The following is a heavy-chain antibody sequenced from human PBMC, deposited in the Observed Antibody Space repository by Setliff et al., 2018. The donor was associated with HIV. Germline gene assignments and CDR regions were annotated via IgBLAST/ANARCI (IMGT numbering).Heavy chain of an antibody. V-gene: IGHV4-39*07. J-gene: IGHJ4*02. CDR1: GGYISSSSYY. Sequence: SETPSLTCSVSGGYISSSSYYWGWIRQPPGKGLEWIGSIYYSGSTYYNPSLKSRLTILVDTSKKQFSVKLSSVTAADTAVYYCARGGTAAAGYLDNWGQGTPVTVSS. CDR2: IYYSGST. D-gene: IGHD6-13*01. CDR3: ARGGTAAAGYLDN.